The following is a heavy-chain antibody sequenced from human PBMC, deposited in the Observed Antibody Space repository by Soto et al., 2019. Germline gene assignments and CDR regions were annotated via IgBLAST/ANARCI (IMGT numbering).Heavy chain of an antibody. J-gene: IGHJ4*02. D-gene: IGHD3-10*01. CDR1: GFTISDYY. CDR3: ASDPYYYASEY. CDR2: ISHSGSTI. Sequence: GGSLRLSCAASGFTISDYYMTWIRQAPGKGLEWVSYISHSGSTIHYADSVKGRFTVSRDNAKNSLYLQMNSLRAEDTAVYYCASDPYYYASEYWGQGTLVTAPQ. V-gene: IGHV3-11*01.